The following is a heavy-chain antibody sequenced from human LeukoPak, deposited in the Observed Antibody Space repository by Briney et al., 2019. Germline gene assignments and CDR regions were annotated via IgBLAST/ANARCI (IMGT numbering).Heavy chain of an antibody. CDR3: ARDSGFSDYAY. J-gene: IGHJ4*02. CDR1: GFSVSSDY. V-gene: IGHV3-66*01. CDR2: IYSDGST. D-gene: IGHD4-17*01. Sequence: GGSLRLSCVGSGFSVSSDYMSWVRQAPGRGLEWVSIIYSDGSTYYANSVKGRFSIYRDSFKNTLYLQMNSLRGDDTAIYYCARDSGFSDYAYWGQGTQVTVSP.